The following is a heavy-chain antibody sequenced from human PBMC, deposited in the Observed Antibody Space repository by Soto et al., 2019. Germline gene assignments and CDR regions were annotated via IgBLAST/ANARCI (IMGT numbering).Heavy chain of an antibody. V-gene: IGHV4-31*03. CDR1: GGSISSGGYY. D-gene: IGHD5-12*01. Sequence: SETLSLTCTVSGGSISSGGYYWSWFRQHPGKGLEWIGYIYYSGSTYYNASLKSRVTISVDTSKNQFSLKLSSVTAADTAVYYCARGSPPRGYSGYDDWFDPWGQGTLVTVSS. CDR3: ARGSPPRGYSGYDDWFDP. J-gene: IGHJ5*02. CDR2: IYYSGST.